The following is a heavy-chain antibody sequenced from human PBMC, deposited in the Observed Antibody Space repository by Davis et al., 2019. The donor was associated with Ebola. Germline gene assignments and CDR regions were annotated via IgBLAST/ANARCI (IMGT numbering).Heavy chain of an antibody. Sequence: AISGSGGSTYYADSVKGRFTISRDNAKNSLYLQMNSLRAEDTAVYYCARVMVQGVIYYYYGMDVWGQGTTVTVSS. V-gene: IGHV3-23*01. D-gene: IGHD3-10*01. J-gene: IGHJ6*02. CDR3: ARVMVQGVIYYYYGMDV. CDR2: ISGSGGST.